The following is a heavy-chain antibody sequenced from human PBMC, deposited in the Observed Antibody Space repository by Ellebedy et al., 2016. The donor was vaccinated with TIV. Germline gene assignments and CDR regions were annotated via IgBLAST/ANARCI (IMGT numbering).Heavy chain of an antibody. D-gene: IGHD4-17*01. V-gene: IGHV1-69*13. CDR3: ARGAVDYGDDETESDYYGMDV. J-gene: IGHJ6*02. Sequence: ASVKVSCKASGGTFRNYAITWVRQAPGQGLEWMGGITPFFGTTDYAQKFQGRVPITADESTGTAYMELSRLSDEDTAVYYCARGAVDYGDDETESDYYGMDVWGQGTTVTVSS. CDR2: ITPFFGTT. CDR1: GGTFRNYA.